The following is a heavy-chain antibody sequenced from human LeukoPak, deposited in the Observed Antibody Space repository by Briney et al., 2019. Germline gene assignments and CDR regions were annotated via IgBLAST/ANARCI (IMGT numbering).Heavy chain of an antibody. V-gene: IGHV4-59*01. CDR3: ASSPPVAGMYNWFDP. D-gene: IGHD6-19*01. Sequence: SETLSLTCTVSGGSISSYYWSWIRQPLGKGLEWIGYIYYSGSTNYNPSLKSRVTISVDTSKNQFSLKLSSVTAADTAVYYCASSPPVAGMYNWFDPWGQGTLVTVSS. CDR2: IYYSGST. CDR1: GGSISSYY. J-gene: IGHJ5*02.